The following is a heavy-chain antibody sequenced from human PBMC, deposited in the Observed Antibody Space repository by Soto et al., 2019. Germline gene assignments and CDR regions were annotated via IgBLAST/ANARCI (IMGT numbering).Heavy chain of an antibody. CDR3: ARHGGYSYGFSVYNWFDP. CDR1: GGTLSSYT. J-gene: IGHJ5*02. V-gene: IGHV1-69*02. CDR2: IIPILGIA. Sequence: QVQLVQSGAEVKKPGSSVKVSCKASGGTLSSYTISWVRQAPGQGLEWMGRIIPILGIANYAQKFQGRVTITADKSTSTAYMELSSLRSEDTAVYYCARHGGYSYGFSVYNWFDPWGQGTLVTVSS. D-gene: IGHD5-18*01.